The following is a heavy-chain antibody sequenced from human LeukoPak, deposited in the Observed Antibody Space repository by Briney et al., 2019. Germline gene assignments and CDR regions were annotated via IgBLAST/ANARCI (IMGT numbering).Heavy chain of an antibody. CDR3: ARGGGLDV. J-gene: IGHJ6*02. D-gene: IGHD3-16*01. CDR1: GFTLSSYW. Sequence: GGSLRLSCAASGFTLSSYWMSWVRQAPGKGLEWVASINHNGNVNYYVDSVKGRFTISRDNAKNSLYLQMSNLRAEDTAVYFCARGGGLDVWGQGATVTVSS. V-gene: IGHV3-7*03. CDR2: INHNGNVN.